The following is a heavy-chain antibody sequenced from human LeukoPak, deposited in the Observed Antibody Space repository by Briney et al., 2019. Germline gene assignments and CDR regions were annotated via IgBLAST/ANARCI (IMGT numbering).Heavy chain of an antibody. CDR3: ARSERIIMILGGAFDV. CDR1: GDSTSSYY. D-gene: IGHD3-22*01. J-gene: IGHJ3*01. Sequence: SETLSLTCTVSGDSTSSYYWSWIRQPPGKGLEWIGYIYYSGSTNYNPSLKSRVTISVDTSKNQFSLKLSSVTAADTAVYFCARSERIIMILGGAFDVWGQGTMVTVSS. V-gene: IGHV4-59*08. CDR2: IYYSGST.